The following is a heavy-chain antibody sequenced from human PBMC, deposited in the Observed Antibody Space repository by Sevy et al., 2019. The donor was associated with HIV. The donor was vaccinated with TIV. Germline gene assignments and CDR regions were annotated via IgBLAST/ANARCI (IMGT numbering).Heavy chain of an antibody. V-gene: IGHV3-15*01. CDR2: IKSKIDGETT. CDR3: ATAPGYYDSAPFDY. D-gene: IGHD3-22*01. J-gene: IGHJ4*02. Sequence: GGSLRLSCAVSGFTFNNAWMNWVRQAPGTGLQWVGLIKSKIDGETTDYAAPLKGRFTISRDDSKNTLYLHMNSLKIEDTAVYHCATAPGYYDSAPFDYWGPGTLVTVSS. CDR1: GFTFNNAW.